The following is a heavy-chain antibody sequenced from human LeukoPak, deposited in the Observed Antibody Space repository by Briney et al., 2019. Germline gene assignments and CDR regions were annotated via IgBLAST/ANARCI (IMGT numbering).Heavy chain of an antibody. V-gene: IGHV3-15*01. CDR3: TRGGYYYDSSGPYDY. Sequence: GGSLRLSCAASGFTFSNAWMSWVRQAPGKGLEWVGRIKSKTDGGTTDYAAPVKGGFTISRDDSKSIAYLQMNSLETEDTAVYYCTRGGYYYDSSGPYDYWGQGTLVTVSS. CDR1: GFTFSNAW. D-gene: IGHD3-22*01. CDR2: IKSKTDGGTT. J-gene: IGHJ4*02.